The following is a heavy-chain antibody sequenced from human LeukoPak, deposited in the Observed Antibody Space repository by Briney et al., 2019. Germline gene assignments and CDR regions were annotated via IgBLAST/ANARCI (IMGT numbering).Heavy chain of an antibody. Sequence: GGSLRLSCAASGFTFYNYWMSWVRQAPGKGLEWVSFISWNGGSTGYADSVKGRFTISRDNAKNSLYLQMSSLRAEDTALYYCAREETRITMLRGVTYFEYWGQGTLVTVSS. CDR3: AREETRITMLRGVTYFEY. V-gene: IGHV3-20*04. D-gene: IGHD3-10*01. CDR1: GFTFYNYW. J-gene: IGHJ4*02. CDR2: ISWNGGST.